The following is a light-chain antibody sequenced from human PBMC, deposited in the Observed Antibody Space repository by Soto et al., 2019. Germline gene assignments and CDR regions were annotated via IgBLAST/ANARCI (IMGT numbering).Light chain of an antibody. CDR3: FSFTTDWTHV. CDR1: ISDIGAYNY. Sequence: QSALTQPASVSGSPGQSITISCTGSISDIGAYNYASWFQQYPGKAPKLIISEVSNRPSGVSNRFSGSKSGTAASLTISGLQTEDEADYFCFSFTTDWTHVFGTGTKVTVL. V-gene: IGLV2-14*01. J-gene: IGLJ1*01. CDR2: EVS.